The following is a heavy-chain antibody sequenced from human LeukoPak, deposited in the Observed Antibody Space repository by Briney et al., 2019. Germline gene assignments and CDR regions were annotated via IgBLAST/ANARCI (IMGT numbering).Heavy chain of an antibody. D-gene: IGHD6-19*01. CDR2: ISYDGSNK. Sequence: PGRSLRLSCAASGFTFSSYAMHWVRQAPGKGLEWVAVISYDGSNKYYADSVKGRFTISRDNSKNTLYLQMNSLRAEDTAVYYCARDQGGRSGLYACFDYWGQGTLVTVSS. J-gene: IGHJ4*02. CDR3: ARDQGGRSGLYACFDY. CDR1: GFTFSSYA. V-gene: IGHV3-30*04.